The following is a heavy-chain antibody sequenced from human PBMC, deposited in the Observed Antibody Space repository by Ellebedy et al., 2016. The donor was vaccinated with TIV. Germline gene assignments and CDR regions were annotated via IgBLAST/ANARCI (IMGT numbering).Heavy chain of an antibody. V-gene: IGHV1-69*05. CDR3: ARELGRVLRYFDWSLNFDY. Sequence: SVKVSXXASGGTFSSYAISWVRQAPGQGLEWMGGIIPIFGTANYAQKFQGRVTITRDTSASTAYMELSSLRSEDTAVYYCARELGRVLRYFDWSLNFDYWGQGTLVTVSS. J-gene: IGHJ4*02. CDR2: IIPIFGTA. D-gene: IGHD3-9*01. CDR1: GGTFSSYA.